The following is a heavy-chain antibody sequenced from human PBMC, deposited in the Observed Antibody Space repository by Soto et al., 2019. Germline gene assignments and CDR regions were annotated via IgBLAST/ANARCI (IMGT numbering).Heavy chain of an antibody. Sequence: GGSLRLACAASGFTFSSYSMNWVRQAPGKGLEWVSYISSSSSTIYYADSVKGRFTISRDNAKNSLYLQMNSLRAEDTAVYYCARCYGDYAAFDIWGQGKMVTVSS. CDR3: ARCYGDYAAFDI. CDR2: ISSSSSTI. V-gene: IGHV3-48*01. J-gene: IGHJ3*02. CDR1: GFTFSSYS. D-gene: IGHD4-17*01.